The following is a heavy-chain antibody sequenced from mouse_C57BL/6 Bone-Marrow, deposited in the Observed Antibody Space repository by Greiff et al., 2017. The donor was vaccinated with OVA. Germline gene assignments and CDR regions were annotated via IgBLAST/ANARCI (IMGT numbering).Heavy chain of an antibody. Sequence: EVKLVESGGGLVQPGGFLKLSCAGSGFTFSEYYMYWVRQTPEKRLEWVAYISNGGGSTYYPDTVKGPFTISRDNAKNTLYLQMSRLKSEDTAMYYCARHRWSYWYFDVWGTGTTVTVSS. D-gene: IGHD2-3*01. V-gene: IGHV5-12*01. CDR2: ISNGGGST. CDR1: GFTFSEYY. J-gene: IGHJ1*03. CDR3: ARHRWSYWYFDV.